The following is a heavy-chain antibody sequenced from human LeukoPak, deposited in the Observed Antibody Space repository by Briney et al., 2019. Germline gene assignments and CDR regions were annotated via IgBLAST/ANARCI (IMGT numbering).Heavy chain of an antibody. V-gene: IGHV5-51*01. J-gene: IGHJ4*02. Sequence: GESLKISCKGSGYSFTSYWIGWVRQMPAKGLEWMGIIYPGDSDTRYSPSFQGQVTISADKSISTAYLQWSSLKASDTAMYYCARHVPRRGYSYGRPDYWGQGTLVTVSS. CDR2: IYPGDSDT. D-gene: IGHD5-18*01. CDR1: GYSFTSYW. CDR3: ARHVPRRGYSYGRPDY.